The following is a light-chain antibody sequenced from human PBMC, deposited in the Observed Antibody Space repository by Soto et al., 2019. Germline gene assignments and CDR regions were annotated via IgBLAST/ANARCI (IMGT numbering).Light chain of an antibody. CDR3: CSYAGNFICV. Sequence: QSVLTQPRSVSGSPGQSVTISCTGTSSDVGGYNYVSWYQQHPGRAPKLMIFDVSERPSGVPDRFSGSKSGNTASLIISWLQAEDEADYYCCSYAGNFICVFGTGTKVTVL. CDR2: DVS. V-gene: IGLV2-11*01. J-gene: IGLJ1*01. CDR1: SSDVGGYNY.